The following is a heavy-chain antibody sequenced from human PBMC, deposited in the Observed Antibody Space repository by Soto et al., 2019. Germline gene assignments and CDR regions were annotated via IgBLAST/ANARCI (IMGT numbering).Heavy chain of an antibody. D-gene: IGHD3-10*01. CDR3: AKDLGGGSGG. CDR1: GFTFDDYA. CDR2: ISWNSGSI. Sequence: EVQLVESGGGLVQPGRSLRLSCAASGFTFDDYAMHWVRQAPGKGLEWVSGISWNSGSIGYADSVKGRFTISRDNAKNSLYLQMNSLRAEDTALYYCAKDLGGGSGGWGQGTLVTVSS. V-gene: IGHV3-9*01. J-gene: IGHJ4*02.